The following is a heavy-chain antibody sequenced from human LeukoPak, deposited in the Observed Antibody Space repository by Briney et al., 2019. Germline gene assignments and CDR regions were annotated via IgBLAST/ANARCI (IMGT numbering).Heavy chain of an antibody. J-gene: IGHJ4*02. V-gene: IGHV1-2*02. CDR2: INPNSGGT. Sequence: ASVKVSCKASGYTFTGYYMHWVRQAPGQGLEWMGWINPNSGGTNYAQKFQGRVTMTRDTSISTAYMELSRLRSDDTAVYYCARAYYHASSRYYFPLDYWGQGTLVTVSS. CDR1: GYTFTGYY. D-gene: IGHD3-22*01. CDR3: ARAYYHASSRYYFPLDY.